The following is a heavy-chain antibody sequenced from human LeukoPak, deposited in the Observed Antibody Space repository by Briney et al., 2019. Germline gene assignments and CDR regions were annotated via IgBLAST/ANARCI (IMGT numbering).Heavy chain of an antibody. CDR1: GDSIGGYF. V-gene: IGHV4-59*01. J-gene: IGHJ4*02. CDR2: MYFPGTT. Sequence: SETLSLTCSLSGDSIGGYFWSWIRLPPGQGLEWIGYMYFPGTTSYNPSFRSRVTISGDSSKNQFSLTLTSVTAADTALYYCARCILGITCYSFDFSGEGAPVTVSS. CDR3: ARCILGITCYSFDF. D-gene: IGHD3-22*01.